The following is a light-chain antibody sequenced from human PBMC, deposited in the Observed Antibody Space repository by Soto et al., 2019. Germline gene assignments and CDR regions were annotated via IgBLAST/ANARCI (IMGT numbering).Light chain of an antibody. J-gene: IGKJ2*01. CDR1: RSVTSY. CDR2: DAS. V-gene: IGKV3-20*01. CDR3: QQYGPSPST. Sequence: DIVLTLSPVTLSLSPGERATLSCRASRSVTSYFAWYQQKPGQAPRLLIYDASTRATGIPDRFSGSGSGTDFTLTISRLEPEDFAVYYCQQYGPSPSTFGQGTNLEI.